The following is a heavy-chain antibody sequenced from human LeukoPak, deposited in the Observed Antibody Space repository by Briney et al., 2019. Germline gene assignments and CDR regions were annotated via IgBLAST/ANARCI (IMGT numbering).Heavy chain of an antibody. CDR2: ISYDGSNK. Sequence: PGGSLRLSCAASGFTFSSYAMHWVRQAPGKGLEWVAVISYDGSNKYYADSVKGRFTISRDNSKNTLYLQMNSLRAEDTAVYYCARDQRGIQLWNGVDYWGQGTLVTVSS. CDR3: ARDQRGIQLWNGVDY. CDR1: GFTFSSYA. V-gene: IGHV3-30*04. J-gene: IGHJ4*02. D-gene: IGHD5-18*01.